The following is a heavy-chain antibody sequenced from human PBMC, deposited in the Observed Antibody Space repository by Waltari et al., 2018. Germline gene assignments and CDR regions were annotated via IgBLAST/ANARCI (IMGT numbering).Heavy chain of an antibody. D-gene: IGHD4-17*01. V-gene: IGHV3-53*01. J-gene: IGHJ4*02. Sequence: EVQLVESGGGLIQPGGSLRLPCAASGFTVTDNYMSWVRQAPGKGLEWVSVIYTDGRTYYADDVKGRFTVSGDESKNTLYHQMNSRSAEDTAMYYCARDEFPDDYGDYLGYWGQATLVTVSS. CDR2: IYTDGRT. CDR1: GFTVTDNY. CDR3: ARDEFPDDYGDYLGY.